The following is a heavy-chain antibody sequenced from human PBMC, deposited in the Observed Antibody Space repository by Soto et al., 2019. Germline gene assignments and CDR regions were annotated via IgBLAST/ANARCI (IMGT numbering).Heavy chain of an antibody. V-gene: IGHV1-18*01. D-gene: IGHD2-21*01. CDR3: ARDQSYGGAFDY. Sequence: ASVKVSCKASGYTFTSYGISWVRQAPGQGLEWMGWISACNGNTNYAQKLQGRVTMTTDTSTSTAYMELRSLRSDDTAVYYCARDQSYGGAFDYWGQGTLVTVSS. CDR1: GYTFTSYG. J-gene: IGHJ4*02. CDR2: ISACNGNT.